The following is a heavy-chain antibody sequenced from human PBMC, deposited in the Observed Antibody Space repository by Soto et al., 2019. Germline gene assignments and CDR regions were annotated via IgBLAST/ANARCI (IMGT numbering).Heavy chain of an antibody. D-gene: IGHD3-10*01. CDR2: IYHTGGT. Sequence: QVQLQESGPGLVKPSGTLSLTCAVSGGSISSSNWWSWVRQPPGKGLEWIGEIYHTGGTNYNPSRESRVTMSVDKPENTFSRKPSSVTAADTAVYYSAREGYYYGSGSYGNWFDPWGQGTLVTVSS. V-gene: IGHV4-4*02. CDR1: GGSISSSNW. CDR3: AREGYYYGSGSYGNWFDP. J-gene: IGHJ5*02.